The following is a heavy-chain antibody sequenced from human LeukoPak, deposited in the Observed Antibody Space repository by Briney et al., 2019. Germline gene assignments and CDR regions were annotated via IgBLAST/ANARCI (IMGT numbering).Heavy chain of an antibody. D-gene: IGHD6-13*01. J-gene: IGHJ4*02. V-gene: IGHV1-69*13. CDR3: ARKQQLVDYFDY. Sequence: SVKVSCKASGGTFSSYAISWVRQAPGQGLEWMGGIIPIFGTANYAQKFQGRVTITADESTSTAYMELSSLRSEDTAVYYCARKQQLVDYFDYWGQGTLVTVSS. CDR1: GGTFSSYA. CDR2: IIPIFGTA.